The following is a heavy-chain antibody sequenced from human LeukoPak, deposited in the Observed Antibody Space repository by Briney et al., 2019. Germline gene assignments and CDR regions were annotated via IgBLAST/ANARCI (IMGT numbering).Heavy chain of an antibody. CDR2: INPNSGGT. V-gene: IGHV1-2*02. Sequence: ASVKVSCKASGYTFTGYYMHWVRQAPGQGLEWMGWINPNSGGTNYAQKFQGRVTMTRDTSISTAYMELSRLRSDDTAVYYCARNYDFWSGYYANYHYYYMDVWGKGTTVTISS. J-gene: IGHJ6*03. CDR3: ARNYDFWSGYYANYHYYYMDV. D-gene: IGHD3-3*01. CDR1: GYTFTGYY.